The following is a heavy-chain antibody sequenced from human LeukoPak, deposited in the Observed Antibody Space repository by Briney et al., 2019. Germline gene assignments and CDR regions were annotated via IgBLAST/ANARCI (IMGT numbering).Heavy chain of an antibody. J-gene: IGHJ6*02. CDR3: AKDTDYGGNSVGMDV. CDR1: GFTFDDYA. Sequence: GGSLRLSCAASGFTFDDYAMHWVRQAPGKGLEWVSGISWNSGSIGYADSVKGRFTISRDNAKNSLYLQMNSLRAEDTALYYCAKDTDYGGNSVGMDVWGQGTTVTVSS. CDR2: ISWNSGSI. V-gene: IGHV3-9*01. D-gene: IGHD4-23*01.